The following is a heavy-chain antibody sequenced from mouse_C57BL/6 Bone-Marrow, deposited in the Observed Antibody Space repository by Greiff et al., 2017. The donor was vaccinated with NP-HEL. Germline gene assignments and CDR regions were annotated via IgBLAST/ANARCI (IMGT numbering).Heavy chain of an antibody. CDR2: INYDGSST. CDR1: GFTFSDYY. J-gene: IGHJ2*01. CDR3: AREGLPFDY. V-gene: IGHV5-16*01. D-gene: IGHD2-2*01. Sequence: EVQRVESEGGLVQPGSSMKLSCTASGFTFSDYYMAWVRQVPEKGLEWVANINYDGSSTYYLDSLKSRFIISRDNAKNILYLQMSSLKSEDTATYYCAREGLPFDYWGQGTTLTVSS.